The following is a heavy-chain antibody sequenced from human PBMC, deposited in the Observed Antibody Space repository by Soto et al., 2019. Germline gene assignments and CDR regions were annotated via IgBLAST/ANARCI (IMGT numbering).Heavy chain of an antibody. V-gene: IGHV4-4*07. CDR3: ARGEFGITIFGVVRDYYYYGMDV. CDR1: GGSISSCC. Sequence: SETLSLTCTVSGGSISSCCWSWIRQPAGKGLEWIGRIYSSGSTNYNPSLKSRVTMSVDTSKNQFSLKLSSVTAADTAVYYCARGEFGITIFGVVRDYYYYGMDVWGQGTTVTVSS. D-gene: IGHD3-3*01. CDR2: IYSSGST. J-gene: IGHJ6*02.